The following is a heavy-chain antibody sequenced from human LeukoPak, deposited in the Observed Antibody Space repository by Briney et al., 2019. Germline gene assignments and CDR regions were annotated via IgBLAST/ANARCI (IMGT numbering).Heavy chain of an antibody. CDR1: GGSVNSGSYY. CDR2: IYYSGSGST. CDR3: ARGAASSEWFDP. V-gene: IGHV4-61*01. Sequence: PSKTLSLTCTVSGGSVNSGSYYWSWIRQPPGKGLECIGYIYYSGSGSTNYNPSLKSRVTISVDRTKNQFSLSVNSVTAADTAVYYCARGAASSEWFDPWGQGTLVTVSS. J-gene: IGHJ5*02. D-gene: IGHD6-25*01.